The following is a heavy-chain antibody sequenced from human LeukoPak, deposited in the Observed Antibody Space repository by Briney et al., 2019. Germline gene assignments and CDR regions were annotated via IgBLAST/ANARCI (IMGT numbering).Heavy chain of an antibody. J-gene: IGHJ4*02. D-gene: IGHD2-2*02. Sequence: PSETLSLTCTVSGGSISSCYWSWIRQPPGKGLEWIGYIYYSGSTNYNPSLKSRVTISVDTSKNQFSLKLSSVTAADTAVYYCARSTEVVVPAAIPPAFDYWGQGTLVTVSS. CDR3: ARSTEVVVPAAIPPAFDY. CDR1: GGSISSCY. CDR2: IYYSGST. V-gene: IGHV4-59*01.